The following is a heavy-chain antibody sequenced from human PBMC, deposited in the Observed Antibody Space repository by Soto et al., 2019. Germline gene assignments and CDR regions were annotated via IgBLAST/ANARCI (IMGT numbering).Heavy chain of an antibody. CDR3: ARQRDYGDYVGWFDP. V-gene: IGHV4-59*08. J-gene: IGHJ5*02. CDR2: IYYSGST. Sequence: SETLSLTCTVSGGSISSYYWSWIRQPPGKGLEWIGYIYYSGSTNYNPSLKSRVTISVDTSKNQFSLKLSSVTAADTAVYYCARQRDYGDYVGWFDPWGQGTLVTVSS. D-gene: IGHD4-17*01. CDR1: GGSISSYY.